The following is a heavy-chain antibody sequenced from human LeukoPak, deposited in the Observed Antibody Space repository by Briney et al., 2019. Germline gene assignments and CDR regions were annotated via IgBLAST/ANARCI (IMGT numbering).Heavy chain of an antibody. CDR1: GDSIISSNYY. J-gene: IGHJ5*02. D-gene: IGHD4-11*01. V-gene: IGHV4-39*07. Sequence: PSETLSLTCTVSGDSIISSNYYWGWIRQPPGKGLEWIGNIYYSGSTYYNPSLKSRVTISVDTSKNQFSLKLSSVTAADTAVYYCARDGSNYVWFDPWGQGTLVTVSS. CDR3: ARDGSNYVWFDP. CDR2: IYYSGST.